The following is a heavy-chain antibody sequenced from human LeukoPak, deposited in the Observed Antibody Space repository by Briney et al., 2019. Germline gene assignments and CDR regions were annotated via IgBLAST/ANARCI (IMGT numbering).Heavy chain of an antibody. CDR2: INSDGSST. CDR3: AKGETTTGWRRGDY. CDR1: GFTFSRYW. V-gene: IGHV3-74*01. J-gene: IGHJ4*02. D-gene: IGHD4-11*01. Sequence: GGSLRLSCAASGFTFSRYWMHWVRQTPGKGLVWVSRINSDGSSTRYADSVKGRFTISRDNAKNTLDLQMSSLRAEDTAVYYCAKGETTTGWRRGDYWGQGTLVTVSS.